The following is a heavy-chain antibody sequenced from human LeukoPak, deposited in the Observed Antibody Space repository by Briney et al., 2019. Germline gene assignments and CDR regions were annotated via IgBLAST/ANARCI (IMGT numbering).Heavy chain of an antibody. CDR3: ARAFSYYYNYFDY. Sequence: SETLSLTCTVSGYSISSGYYWGWIRPPPGKGLEWIGSIYHSGSTYYNPSLKSRVTISVDTSKNQFSLKLSSVTAADTAVYYCARAFSYYYNYFDYWGQGTLVTVSS. D-gene: IGHD3-10*01. J-gene: IGHJ4*02. CDR1: GYSISSGYY. V-gene: IGHV4-38-2*02. CDR2: IYHSGST.